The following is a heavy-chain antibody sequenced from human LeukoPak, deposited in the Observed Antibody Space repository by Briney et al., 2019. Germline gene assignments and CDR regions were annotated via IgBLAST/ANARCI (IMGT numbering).Heavy chain of an antibody. CDR1: GYTFTSYG. CDR3: ARAPLTTYPW. J-gene: IGHJ4*02. Sequence: ASVKVSCKASGYTFTSYGISWVRQAPGQGLEWMGWISAYNGNTNYAQKFQGRVTITSDTSASTAYMEMSSLRFDDTAVYYCARAPLTTYPWWGQGTLVTVSS. CDR2: ISAYNGNT. V-gene: IGHV1-18*01. D-gene: IGHD2/OR15-2a*01.